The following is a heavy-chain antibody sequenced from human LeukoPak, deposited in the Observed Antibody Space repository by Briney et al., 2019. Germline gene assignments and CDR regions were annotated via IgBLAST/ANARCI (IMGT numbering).Heavy chain of an antibody. Sequence: PGGSLRLSCAASGFTFSSHAMSWVRQAPGKGLEWVSAISGSGGSTYYADSVKGRFTISRDNSKSTLYLQMNSLRAEDTAVYYCAKDVGEVITAVFDYWGQGTLVTVSS. J-gene: IGHJ4*02. D-gene: IGHD3-22*01. CDR2: ISGSGGST. CDR3: AKDVGEVITAVFDY. CDR1: GFTFSSHA. V-gene: IGHV3-23*01.